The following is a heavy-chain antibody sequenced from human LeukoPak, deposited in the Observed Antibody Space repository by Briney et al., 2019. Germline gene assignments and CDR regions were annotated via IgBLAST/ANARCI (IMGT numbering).Heavy chain of an antibody. J-gene: IGHJ4*02. Sequence: GGSLRLSCAASGFTFNTYAITWVRQPPGKGLEWVSGISGSGGSTSYADSVKGRFTISRDNSKNTLSLQMNSLKVEDTAVYYCAKGNWGPLSYFDYWGQGTLVTVSS. CDR2: ISGSGGST. V-gene: IGHV3-23*01. D-gene: IGHD7-27*01. CDR1: GFTFNTYA. CDR3: AKGNWGPLSYFDY.